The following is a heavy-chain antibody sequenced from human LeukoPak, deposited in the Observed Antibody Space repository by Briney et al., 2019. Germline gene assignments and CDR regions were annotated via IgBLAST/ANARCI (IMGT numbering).Heavy chain of an antibody. V-gene: IGHV1-3*01. CDR2: INAGNGNT. CDR3: ARVAMVRGEDYFDY. D-gene: IGHD3-10*01. CDR1: GYTSTSYA. Sequence: GASVKVSCKASGYTSTSYAMHWVRQAPGQRLEWMGWINAGNGNTKYSQKFQGRVTITRDTSASTAYMELSSLRSEDTAVYYCARVAMVRGEDYFDYWGQGTLVTVSS. J-gene: IGHJ4*02.